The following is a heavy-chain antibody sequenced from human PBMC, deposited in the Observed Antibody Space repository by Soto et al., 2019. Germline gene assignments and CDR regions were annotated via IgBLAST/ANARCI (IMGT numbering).Heavy chain of an antibody. Sequence: GGSLRLSCAASGFTFSSYAMSWVRQAPGKGLEWVSAISGSGGSTYYADSVKGRFTISRDNSKNTLYLQMNSLRAEDTAVYYCAKDESRDYGVDCFDYWGQGTLVTVSS. CDR3: AKDESRDYGVDCFDY. J-gene: IGHJ4*02. CDR1: GFTFSSYA. D-gene: IGHD4-17*01. CDR2: ISGSGGST. V-gene: IGHV3-23*01.